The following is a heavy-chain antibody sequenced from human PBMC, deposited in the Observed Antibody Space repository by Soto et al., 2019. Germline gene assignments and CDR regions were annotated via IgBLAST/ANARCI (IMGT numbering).Heavy chain of an antibody. CDR3: GRKPRLLDS. J-gene: IGHJ4*02. CDR1: GFTFSLSW. D-gene: IGHD6-6*01. CDR2: ISSDGTAT. V-gene: IGHV3-7*01. Sequence: GGSLRLSCAASGFTFSLSWMNWVRQAPETGLEWVAYISSDGTATNYVDSVRGRFTISRDNAKNSLFLQMNRLRVEDTAVYYWGRKPRLLDSWGQGTLVTVSS.